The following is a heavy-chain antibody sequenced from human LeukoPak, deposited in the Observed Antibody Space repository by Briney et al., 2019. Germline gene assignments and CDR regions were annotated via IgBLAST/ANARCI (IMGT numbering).Heavy chain of an antibody. Sequence: GESLKISCKGSGYSFTSYWIGGVRQMPGKGVEWMGIIYSGDYDTRDSPSFQGQVTISADKSISTAYLQWSSLRASDTAMYYCARHCSGGSCYLGYGMDVWGQGTTVTVSS. J-gene: IGHJ6*02. V-gene: IGHV5-51*01. D-gene: IGHD2-15*01. CDR2: IYSGDYDT. CDR3: ARHCSGGSCYLGYGMDV. CDR1: GYSFTSYW.